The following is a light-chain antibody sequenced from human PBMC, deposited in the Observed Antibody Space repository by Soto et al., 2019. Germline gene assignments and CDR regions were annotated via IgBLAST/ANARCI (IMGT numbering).Light chain of an antibody. CDR2: LGS. V-gene: IGKV2-28*01. Sequence: VMTQSPLSLPVTPGEPASISCRSSQSLLHSNGYNYLDWYLQKPGQSPQLLIYLGSERASGVPDRFSGSASGTDFTLQISRVEAEDVGVYYCMQALQTPPTFGGGTKVEI. CDR3: MQALQTPPT. CDR1: QSLLHSNGYNY. J-gene: IGKJ4*01.